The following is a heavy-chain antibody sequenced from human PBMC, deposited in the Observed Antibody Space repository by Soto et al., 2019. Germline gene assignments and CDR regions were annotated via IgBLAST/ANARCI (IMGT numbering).Heavy chain of an antibody. CDR1: GGSVSSAGYS. CDR3: VRVGRGSSARIDY. Sequence: QLQLQESGSGLVKPSQTLSLTCAVSGGSVSSAGYSWTWIRQPPGKGLEWLGSIYYSGSTYYNPSLKSRVSISLDRSRNQFSLNLTSVTAADTAVYYCVRVGRGSSARIDYWGQGILVTVSS. V-gene: IGHV4-30-2*01. CDR2: IYYSGST. J-gene: IGHJ4*02. D-gene: IGHD6-6*01.